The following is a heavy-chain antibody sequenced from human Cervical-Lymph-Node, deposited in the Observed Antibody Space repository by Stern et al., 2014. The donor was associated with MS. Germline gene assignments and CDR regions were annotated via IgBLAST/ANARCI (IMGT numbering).Heavy chain of an antibody. D-gene: IGHD1-26*01. CDR1: GGPFSSYA. Sequence: VQLLESGAEVKKPGSSVKVSCKASGGPFSSYAISWGRQAPGQGLEWLGGIIPIFGPAHSAQKFQGRVTITADESTSTAYMELSSMRSEDTAVYYCARGELKEGLVRGMDVWGQGTTVTVSS. CDR2: IIPIFGPA. CDR3: ARGELKEGLVRGMDV. J-gene: IGHJ6*02. V-gene: IGHV1-69*01.